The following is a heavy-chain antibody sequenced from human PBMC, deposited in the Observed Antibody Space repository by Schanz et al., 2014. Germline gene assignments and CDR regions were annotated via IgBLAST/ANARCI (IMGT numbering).Heavy chain of an antibody. V-gene: IGHV3-30*03. CDR1: GFTFSGYG. D-gene: IGHD3-10*01. CDR3: ARDGRPPFYGSGEHYY. J-gene: IGHJ4*02. Sequence: VHLLESGGGLVQPGGSLRLSCAASGFTFSGYGMHWARQAPGNGLEWVAYISYDGRNNFQADSVRGRFTISRDISKNTLYLEMNSLRAEDTAVYYCARDGRPPFYGSGEHYYWGQGTLVTVSS. CDR2: ISYDGRNN.